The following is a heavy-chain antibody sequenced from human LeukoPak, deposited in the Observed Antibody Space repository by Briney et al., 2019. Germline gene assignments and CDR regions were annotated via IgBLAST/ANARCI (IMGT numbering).Heavy chain of an antibody. J-gene: IGHJ4*02. CDR1: GFAFSDYY. V-gene: IGHV3-11*01. CDR3: ARVSEAGLYFFDY. Sequence: GGSLRLSCAASGFAFSDYYMSWIRRAPGQGLEWVASIGRSASTIYYADSVKGRFTISRDNAKNSLYLQMSSLRAEDTAVYYCARVSEAGLYFFDYWGQGTLVTVSS. CDR2: IGRSASTI. D-gene: IGHD6-13*01.